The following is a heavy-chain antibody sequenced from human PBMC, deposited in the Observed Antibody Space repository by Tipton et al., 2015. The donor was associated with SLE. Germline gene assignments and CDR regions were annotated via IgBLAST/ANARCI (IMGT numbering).Heavy chain of an antibody. V-gene: IGHV4-59*08. J-gene: IGHJ6*02. CDR3: AIHVGVAYYYAMDV. D-gene: IGHD2-15*01. CDR2: ISYTEAT. CDR1: GGSISGYH. Sequence: TLSLTCTVSGGSISGYHWSWLRQPPGKGLEWIGYISYTEATKYNPSLESQVIISVDTSKNQFSLRLSSVTAADTAMYYCAIHVGVAYYYAMDVWGQGTTVVISS.